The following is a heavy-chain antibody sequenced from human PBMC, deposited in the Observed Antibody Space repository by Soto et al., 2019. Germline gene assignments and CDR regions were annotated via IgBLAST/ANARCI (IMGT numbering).Heavy chain of an antibody. D-gene: IGHD3-22*01. Sequence: QVQLVQSGGEVKKPGAPVKVSCKASGYAFTTYPLHWVRQAPGQRLEWMGCFNAGNGDTKYSQRFQGRVTITWDTAASTASLELSRLTSEDTAVYYCALSRYSSGWDLDPWGQGTLVTVSS. CDR2: FNAGNGDT. CDR1: GYAFTTYP. V-gene: IGHV1-3*01. CDR3: ALSRYSSGWDLDP. J-gene: IGHJ5*02.